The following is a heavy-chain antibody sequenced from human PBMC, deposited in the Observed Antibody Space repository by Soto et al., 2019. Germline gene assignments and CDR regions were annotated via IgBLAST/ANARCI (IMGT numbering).Heavy chain of an antibody. J-gene: IGHJ3*02. D-gene: IGHD4-17*01. CDR3: AREWNDYGDYDAFDI. CDR2: ISSSSSYI. V-gene: IGHV3-21*01. Sequence: EVQLVESGGGLVKPGGSLSLSCAPSGLTFSGYSLTWVRQPQGRGLGWVSSISSSSSYIYYADSVKGRFTISRDNAKNSLYLQMNSLRAEDTAVYYCAREWNDYGDYDAFDIWGQGTMVTVSS. CDR1: GLTFSGYS.